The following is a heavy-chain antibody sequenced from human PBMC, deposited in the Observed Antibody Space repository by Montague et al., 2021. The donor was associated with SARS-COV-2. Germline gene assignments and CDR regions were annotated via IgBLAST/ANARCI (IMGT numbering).Heavy chain of an antibody. CDR1: GGSIRSYY. Sequence: SETLSLTCSFSGGSIRSYYWSWIGLPPGKPLEWLGYIYYTGETTHNPSLKSRVTISVDTSRSQFSLRLTSVTAADTAVYFCARFWSGYVDKWSQGTLVTVSS. J-gene: IGHJ4*02. V-gene: IGHV4-59*01. CDR2: IYYTGET. D-gene: IGHD3-3*01. CDR3: ARFWSGYVDK.